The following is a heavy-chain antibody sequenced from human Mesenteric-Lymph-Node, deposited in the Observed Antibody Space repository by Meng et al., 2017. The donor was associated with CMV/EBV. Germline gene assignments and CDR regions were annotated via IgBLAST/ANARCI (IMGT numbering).Heavy chain of an antibody. D-gene: IGHD6-13*01. J-gene: IGHJ4*02. Sequence: GGSLRLSCAASGFPFSSYSMNWVRQAPGKGLEWVSSLSYRSDYIYYADSVKGRFTISRDNAKNSLYLQMNSLRADDTAVYYCAKDHTSSSWGSLGYWGQGTLVTVSS. CDR3: AKDHTSSSWGSLGY. CDR2: LSYRSDYI. CDR1: GFPFSSYS. V-gene: IGHV3-21*04.